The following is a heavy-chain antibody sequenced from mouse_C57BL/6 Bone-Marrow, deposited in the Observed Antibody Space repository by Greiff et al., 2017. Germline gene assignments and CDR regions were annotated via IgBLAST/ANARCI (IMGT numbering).Heavy chain of an antibody. Sequence: EVQRVESGGGLVQPGGSLRLSCATSGFTFSDFYMEWVRQPPGKRLEWIAASRNKANDYTTEYSASVKGRFIVFRDTSQSILYLQMNALRAEDTAIYYCARDYYGSSYWYFDVWGAGTTVTVSS. D-gene: IGHD1-1*01. J-gene: IGHJ1*01. CDR3: ARDYYGSSYWYFDV. CDR1: GFTFSDFY. V-gene: IGHV7-1*02. CDR2: SRNKANDYTT.